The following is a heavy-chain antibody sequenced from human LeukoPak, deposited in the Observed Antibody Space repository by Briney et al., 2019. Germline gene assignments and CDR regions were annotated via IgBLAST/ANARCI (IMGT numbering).Heavy chain of an antibody. CDR2: ISGSGGST. Sequence: GGSLRLSCAASGFTFSSYAMSWVRQAPGKGLEWVSAISGSGGSTYYADSVKGRFTISRDNSKNTLYLQMNSLRAEDTAVYYCARGSYDSSGYYSRAFDIWGQGTMVTVSS. J-gene: IGHJ3*02. CDR3: ARGSYDSSGYYSRAFDI. V-gene: IGHV3-23*01. CDR1: GFTFSSYA. D-gene: IGHD3-22*01.